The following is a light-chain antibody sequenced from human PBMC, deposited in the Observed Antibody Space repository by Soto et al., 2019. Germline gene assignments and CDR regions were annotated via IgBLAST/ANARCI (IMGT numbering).Light chain of an antibody. CDR2: VTS. CDR1: QDINTY. V-gene: IGKV1-9*01. Sequence: IQLTQSPSSLSASIGDRVTITCRASQDINTYLAWYQQSPGRAPRLLIYVTSTLHTGVPSRFSGSGSGTEFSLTISSLQPEDFATYYCQQLDSDPPWTFGQGTRVEI. CDR3: QQLDSDPPWT. J-gene: IGKJ1*01.